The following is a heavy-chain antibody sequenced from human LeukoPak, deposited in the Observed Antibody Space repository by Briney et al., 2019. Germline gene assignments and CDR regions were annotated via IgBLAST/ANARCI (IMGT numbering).Heavy chain of an antibody. V-gene: IGHV3-66*01. J-gene: IGHJ4*02. CDR3: AREMVGLRLGEFDY. CDR2: IYTGGST. D-gene: IGHD3-16*01. CDR1: GSTVSSNY. Sequence: PGGSLRLSCAASGSTVSSNYMSWVRQAPGKGLEWVSIIYTGGSTYYADSVKGRFTISRDNSNNTLYLQMNSLRADDTAVYYCAREMVGLRLGEFDYWGQGTLVTVSS.